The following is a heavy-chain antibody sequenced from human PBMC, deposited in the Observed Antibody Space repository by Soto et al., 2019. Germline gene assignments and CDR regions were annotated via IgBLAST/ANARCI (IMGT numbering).Heavy chain of an antibody. D-gene: IGHD3-10*01. V-gene: IGHV4-39*01. CDR1: GGSISGSSYY. CDR3: ESSESYDQSDY. Sequence: SETLSLTCTVSGGSISGSSYYWGWIRQPPGKGLEWIGNIFYSGTTYYNPSLKSRVTISVDTSKNQFSLKLRSVTAAGTAVYYCESSESYDQSDYWGQGTLVTVSS. CDR2: IFYSGTT. J-gene: IGHJ4*02.